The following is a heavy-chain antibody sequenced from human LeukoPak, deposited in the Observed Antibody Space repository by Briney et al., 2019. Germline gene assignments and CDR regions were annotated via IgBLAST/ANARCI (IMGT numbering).Heavy chain of an antibody. J-gene: IGHJ5*02. CDR3: ARDNPLGSRRTPFDP. D-gene: IGHD1-26*01. CDR2: IFISGGT. V-gene: IGHV4-61*02. CDR1: GDSITSGSYY. Sequence: PSETLSLTCTVSGDSITSGSYYWSWIRQPAGKGLEWNGRIFISGGTNYNPSLRSRVTISVDTSKNQFSLKLSSVTAADTAVYYCARDNPLGSRRTPFDPWGQGTLVTVSS.